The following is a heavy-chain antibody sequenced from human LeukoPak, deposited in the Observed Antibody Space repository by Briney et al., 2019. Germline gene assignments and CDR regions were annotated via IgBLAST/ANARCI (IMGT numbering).Heavy chain of an antibody. Sequence: GGSLRLSCAASGFTSSNFWMSWVRQTPGKGLEWVANVHQDGGERHYVASVKGRFTISRDNTKNSVYLEMNSLRAEDTAVYYCARSPNCGGDCSWGQGTLVTVSS. CDR2: VHQDGGER. CDR1: GFTSSNFW. J-gene: IGHJ5*02. CDR3: ARSPNCGGDCS. V-gene: IGHV3-7*02. D-gene: IGHD2-21*02.